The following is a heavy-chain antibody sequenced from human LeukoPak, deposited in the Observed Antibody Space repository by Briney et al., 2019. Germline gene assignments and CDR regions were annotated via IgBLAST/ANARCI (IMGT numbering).Heavy chain of an antibody. V-gene: IGHV3-30*02. CDR2: IRYDGSNK. D-gene: IGHD1-26*01. J-gene: IGHJ4*02. Sequence: PGGSLRLSCAASGFTFSSYGMHWVRQAPGKGLEWVAFIRYDGSNKYYADSVKGRFTISRDNSKNTLYLQMNSLRAEDTAVYYCAKDAWGVGATFFAYYFDYWGQGTLVTVSS. CDR3: AKDAWGVGATFFAYYFDY. CDR1: GFTFSSYG.